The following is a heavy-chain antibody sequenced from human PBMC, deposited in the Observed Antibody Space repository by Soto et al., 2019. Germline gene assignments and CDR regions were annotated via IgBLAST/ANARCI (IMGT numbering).Heavy chain of an antibody. D-gene: IGHD2-21*02. V-gene: IGHV5-51*01. J-gene: IGHJ3*01. CDR1: GYTFTRNW. Sequence: GESLKISCKGSGYTFTRNWIGWVRQMPGKGLEWMGIIFPIDSDTRYSPSSHGQVTISADNSISTAYLQWSSLKASDTAINYCATPGGRDFNAFDVWGQGTMVTVSS. CDR3: ATPGGRDFNAFDV. CDR2: IFPIDSDT.